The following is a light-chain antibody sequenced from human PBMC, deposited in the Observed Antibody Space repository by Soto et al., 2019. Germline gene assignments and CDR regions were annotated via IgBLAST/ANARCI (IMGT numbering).Light chain of an antibody. CDR2: DAS. CDR1: QSVSSY. CDR3: QQRSSWPLT. V-gene: IGKV3-11*01. J-gene: IGKJ4*01. Sequence: EIVLTQSPATLSLSPGERATLSCRASQSVSSYLAWYQQKPGQAPRLLLYDASSRATGIPARFGGSGSGTDFTLTISSLEPEDFAVYYCQQRSSWPLTFGGGTRVEIK.